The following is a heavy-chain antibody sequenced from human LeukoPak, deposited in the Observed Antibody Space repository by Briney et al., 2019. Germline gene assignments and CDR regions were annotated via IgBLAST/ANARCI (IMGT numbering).Heavy chain of an antibody. Sequence: GGSLRLSCAASGFTFSAYWMTWVRQAPGKGLEWVSYISSSSSTIYYADSVKGRFTISRDNAKNSLYLQMNSLRAEDTAVYYCGSNPFSGSPGWGQGTLVVVSS. CDR2: ISSSSSTI. CDR3: GSNPFSGSPG. J-gene: IGHJ4*02. V-gene: IGHV3-48*04. CDR1: GFTFSAYW. D-gene: IGHD1-26*01.